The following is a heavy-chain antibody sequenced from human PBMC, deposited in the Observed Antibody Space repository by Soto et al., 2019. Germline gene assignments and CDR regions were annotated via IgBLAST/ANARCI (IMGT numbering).Heavy chain of an antibody. Sequence: SETLSLTCAVSGCSISSGGYSWSWIRQPPGKGLEWIGYIYNSGSTYYNPSLKSRVTISVDRSKKQFSLKLSSVTAADTAVYYCARAGYGLNWFDPWGQGTLVTVSS. CDR3: ARAGYGLNWFDP. CDR2: IYNSGST. CDR1: GCSISSGGYS. J-gene: IGHJ5*02. D-gene: IGHD5-18*01. V-gene: IGHV4-30-2*01.